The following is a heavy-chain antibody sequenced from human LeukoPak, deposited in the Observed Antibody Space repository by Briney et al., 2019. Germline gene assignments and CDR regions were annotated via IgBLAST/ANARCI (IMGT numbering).Heavy chain of an antibody. J-gene: IGHJ4*02. D-gene: IGHD2-2*03. V-gene: IGHV4-30-4*08. CDR2: IYYSGST. CDR1: GGSINSGDYY. Sequence: SETLSLTCTVSGGSINSGDYYWSWIRQPPGKGLELIGYIYYSGSTYYNPSLKSRVTISVDTSKNQFSLKLTSVTAADTAVYYCARAPPWINDYWGQGTLVTVSS. CDR3: ARAPPWINDY.